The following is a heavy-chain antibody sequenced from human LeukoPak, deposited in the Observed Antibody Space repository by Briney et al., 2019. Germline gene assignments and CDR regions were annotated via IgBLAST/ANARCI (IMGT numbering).Heavy chain of an antibody. Sequence: PGGSLRLSCGASGFTFSTYGMHWVRQARGKGLEWVAFIRYDGSNKYCADSVKGRFTVSRDNSKNTLYLQMNSLRAEDTAVYYCAKDRNDYGDCSYMDVWGKGTTVTVSS. CDR3: AKDRNDYGDCSYMDV. J-gene: IGHJ6*03. D-gene: IGHD4-17*01. V-gene: IGHV3-30*02. CDR2: IRYDGSNK. CDR1: GFTFSTYG.